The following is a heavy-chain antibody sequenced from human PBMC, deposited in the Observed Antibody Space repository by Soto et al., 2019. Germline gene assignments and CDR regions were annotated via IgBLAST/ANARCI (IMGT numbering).Heavy chain of an antibody. V-gene: IGHV4-31*03. Sequence: SETLSLTCTVSGGSISSGGYYWSWIRQHPGKGLEWIGYIYYSGSTYYNPSLKSRVTISVDTSKNQFSLKLSSVTAADTAVYYCARRPFGVVLPGEYNWFDPWGQGTLVTVSS. CDR3: ARRPFGVVLPGEYNWFDP. CDR1: GGSISSGGYY. D-gene: IGHD3-3*01. J-gene: IGHJ5*02. CDR2: IYYSGST.